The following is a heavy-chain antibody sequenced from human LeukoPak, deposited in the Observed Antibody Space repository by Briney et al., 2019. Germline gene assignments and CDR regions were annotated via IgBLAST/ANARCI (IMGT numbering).Heavy chain of an antibody. CDR1: GYSFTSYW. Sequence: GESLKISCKGSGYSFTSYWIAWVRQMPGGGQDWRWIIYPGDSDIRYSPSFQGQVTISADRSISTAYLQWSTLKASDSAMYYCARLHCGGGSCYSGSAYYFDYWGQGTLVTVSS. D-gene: IGHD2-15*01. V-gene: IGHV5-51*01. CDR2: IYPGDSDI. J-gene: IGHJ4*02. CDR3: ARLHCGGGSCYSGSAYYFDY.